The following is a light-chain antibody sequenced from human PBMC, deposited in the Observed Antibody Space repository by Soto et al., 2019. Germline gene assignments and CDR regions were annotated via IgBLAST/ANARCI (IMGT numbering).Light chain of an antibody. CDR3: QKYTNVPA. V-gene: IGKV1-27*01. Sequence: DIQMTQSPSSLSASVEDRVTMTCRASHGISNYLAWYQQIPGKVPKLLISAASTLQSGVPSRFSGSGSGTDFTLTISSLQPEDVATYYCQKYTNVPAFGGGTKVEIK. CDR1: HGISNY. CDR2: AAS. J-gene: IGKJ4*01.